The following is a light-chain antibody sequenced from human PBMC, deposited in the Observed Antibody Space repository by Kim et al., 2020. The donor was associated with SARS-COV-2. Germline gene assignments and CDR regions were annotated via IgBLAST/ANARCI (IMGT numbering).Light chain of an antibody. CDR2: MGS. CDR1: QSLLGSKGENY. Sequence: PASISCRAGQSLLGSKGENYLDWYLQKPGQSPPLLIYMGSKRAAGVPDRFSGSGSGTDFTLKISRLEAEDVGVYYCMQGIETTLTFGGGTKVDIK. V-gene: IGKV2-28*01. CDR3: MQGIETTLT. J-gene: IGKJ4*01.